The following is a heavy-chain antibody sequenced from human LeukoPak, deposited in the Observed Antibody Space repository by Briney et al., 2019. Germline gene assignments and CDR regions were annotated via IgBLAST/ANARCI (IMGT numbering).Heavy chain of an antibody. V-gene: IGHV1-8*01. CDR3: ARYVHSSSSDYYYYYGMDV. CDR2: MNPNSGNT. CDR1: GYTFTSYD. D-gene: IGHD6-6*01. Sequence: ASVKVSCKASGYTFTSYDINWVRQATGQGLEWMGWMNPNSGNTGYAQKFQGRVTMTRDTSISTAYMELSSLRSEDTAVYYCARYVHSSSSDYYYYYGMDVWGQGTTVTVSS. J-gene: IGHJ6*02.